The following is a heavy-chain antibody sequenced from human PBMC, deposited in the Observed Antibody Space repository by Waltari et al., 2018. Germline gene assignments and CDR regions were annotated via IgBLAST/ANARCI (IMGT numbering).Heavy chain of an antibody. J-gene: IGHJ6*02. V-gene: IGHV4-39*07. D-gene: IGHD4-4*01. CDR3: ARVIVYSNSQSPYYYYYGMDV. CDR1: GGSISSSSYY. CDR2: IYYSGST. Sequence: QLQLQESGPGLVKPSETLSLTCTVSGGSISSSSYYWGWIRQPPGKGLEWIGSIYYSGSTYYNPSLKSRVTISVDTSKNQFSLKLSSVTAADTAVYYCARVIVYSNSQSPYYYYYGMDVWGQGTTVTVSS.